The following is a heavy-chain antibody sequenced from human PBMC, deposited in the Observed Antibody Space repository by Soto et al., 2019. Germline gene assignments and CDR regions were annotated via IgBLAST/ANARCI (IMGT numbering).Heavy chain of an antibody. CDR1: GASIRSNE. CDR2: VYNSGST. CDR3: ARYRCEAVSVYTLDN. D-gene: IGHD1-1*01. J-gene: IGHJ4*02. Sequence: ESLSLTCRVCGASIRSNERPWIRQPPGKGREGVGYVYNSGSTNYNPSLKSRVTISEDTSKPQFSLKVRSMTTVHMAVYYCARYRCEAVSVYTLDNWGQGIWVTDS. V-gene: IGHV4-59*01.